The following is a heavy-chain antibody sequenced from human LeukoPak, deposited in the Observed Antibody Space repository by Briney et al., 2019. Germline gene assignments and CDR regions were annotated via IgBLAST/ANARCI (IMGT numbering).Heavy chain of an antibody. V-gene: IGHV3-7*01. CDR2: IKRDGSEK. Sequence: GGSLSLSCAASGFTFSNHSMMWVRQAPGKGLEWVANIKRDGSEKNYVDSVRGRFTVSRDNRENSLYLHLNSLGVEDTAVYYCARGSVVEESGSYYRWFDLWGQGSLVTVSS. CDR1: GFTFSNHS. D-gene: IGHD3-10*01. J-gene: IGHJ5*01. CDR3: ARGSVVEESGSYYRWFDL.